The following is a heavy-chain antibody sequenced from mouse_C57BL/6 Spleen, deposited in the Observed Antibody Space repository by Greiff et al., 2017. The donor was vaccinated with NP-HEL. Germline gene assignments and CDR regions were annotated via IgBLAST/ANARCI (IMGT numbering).Heavy chain of an antibody. CDR3: ARSGDYDGPYFDV. V-gene: IGHV1-78*01. CDR1: GYTFTDHT. J-gene: IGHJ1*03. D-gene: IGHD2-4*01. Sequence: VQLQQSDAELVKPGASVKISCTVSGYTFTDHTIHWMKQRPEQGLEWIGYIYPRDGSTKYNEKFKGKATLTADKSSSTAYMQLNSLTSEDSAVYLCARSGDYDGPYFDVWGTGTTVTVSS. CDR2: IYPRDGST.